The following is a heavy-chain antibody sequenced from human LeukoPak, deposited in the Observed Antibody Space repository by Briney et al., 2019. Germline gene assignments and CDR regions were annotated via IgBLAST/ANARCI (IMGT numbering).Heavy chain of an antibody. J-gene: IGHJ4*02. CDR1: GFTFSSHA. V-gene: IGHV3-23*01. CDR2: ISGSGGST. CDR3: AKGRAGIDY. Sequence: PSGGSLRLSCAASGFTFSSHAMSWVRQAPGKGLEWASGISGSGGSTYYADSVKGRFTISRDNSKNTLYVQMNSLRAEDTAVYYCAKGRAGIDYWGQGTLVIVSS. D-gene: IGHD6-19*01.